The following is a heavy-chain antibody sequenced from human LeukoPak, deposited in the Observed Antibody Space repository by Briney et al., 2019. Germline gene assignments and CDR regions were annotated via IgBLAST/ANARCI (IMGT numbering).Heavy chain of an antibody. CDR1: GYTFTSYG. CDR2: ISAYNGNT. D-gene: IGHD4-17*01. Sequence: ASVKVSCKASGYTFTSYGISWVRQAPGQGLEWMGWISAYNGNTNYEQQLQGRVTMTTDTSTSTAYMELRSLRSDDTAVYYCARESPNYDDSYYYYYYYMDVWGKGTTVTVSS. V-gene: IGHV1-18*01. CDR3: ARESPNYDDSYYYYYYYMDV. J-gene: IGHJ6*03.